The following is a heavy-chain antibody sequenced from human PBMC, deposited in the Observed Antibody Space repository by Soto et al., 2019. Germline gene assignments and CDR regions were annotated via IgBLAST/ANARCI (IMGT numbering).Heavy chain of an antibody. Sequence: KSSETLSLTCAVSGDSIISSDVYGGWVRQPPGKGLEWIGSIFYLGSSYYNPSLKSRVTMSVDTSKNQFSLRLRSVTAADTALYFCARHSLALRKNNWFDPWGQGIMVTVSS. J-gene: IGHJ5*02. CDR3: ARHSLALRKNNWFDP. CDR1: GDSIISSDVY. CDR2: IFYLGSS. V-gene: IGHV4-39*01. D-gene: IGHD3-3*02.